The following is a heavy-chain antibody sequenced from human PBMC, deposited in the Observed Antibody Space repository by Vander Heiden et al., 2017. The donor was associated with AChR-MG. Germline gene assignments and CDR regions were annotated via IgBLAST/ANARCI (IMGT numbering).Heavy chain of an antibody. CDR2: IYYSGST. CDR3: ARHGGIAAAGYYYYYGMDV. Sequence: QLQLQESGPGLVKPSETLSLTCTVSGGSIRSSSYYGGWIRQPPGKGLEWIGSIYYSGSTYYNPSLKSRVTISVDTSKNQFSLKLSSVTAADTAVYYCARHGGIAAAGYYYYYGMDVWGQGTTVTVSS. V-gene: IGHV4-39*01. D-gene: IGHD6-13*01. CDR1: GGSIRSSSYY. J-gene: IGHJ6*02.